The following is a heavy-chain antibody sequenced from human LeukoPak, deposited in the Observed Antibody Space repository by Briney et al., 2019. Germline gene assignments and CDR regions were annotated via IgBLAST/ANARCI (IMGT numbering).Heavy chain of an antibody. D-gene: IGHD6-19*01. J-gene: IGHJ4*02. CDR1: GDSISRSSYY. CDR2: IHYSGST. V-gene: IGHV4-39*01. CDR3: ARKVSSGWAPFDY. Sequence: SETLSLTCTVSGDSISRSSYYWGWIRQPPGKTLEWIGSIHYSGSTYYHPSLKSRPTTSVATSKNQFSLMLSSVTAADTAVYYCARKVSSGWAPFDYWGQGTLVSVSS.